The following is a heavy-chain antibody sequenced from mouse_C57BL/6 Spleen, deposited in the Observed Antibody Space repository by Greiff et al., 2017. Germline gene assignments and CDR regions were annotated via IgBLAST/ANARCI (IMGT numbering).Heavy chain of an antibody. CDR2: IDPEDGET. J-gene: IGHJ1*03. D-gene: IGHD1-1*01. Sequence: EVQLQESGAELVKPGASVKLSCTASGFNIKDYYMHWVKQRTEQGLEWIGKIDPEDGETKYDQKFQGKATITVETSSNTAYLQLRSLTSEATAVYYCARSYGSSFYGYFDVWGTGTTVTVSS. CDR1: GFNIKDYY. V-gene: IGHV14-2*01. CDR3: ARSYGSSFYGYFDV.